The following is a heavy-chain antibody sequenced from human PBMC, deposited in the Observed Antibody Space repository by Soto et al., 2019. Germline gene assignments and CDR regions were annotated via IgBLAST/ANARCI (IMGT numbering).Heavy chain of an antibody. V-gene: IGHV4-30-2*01. CDR1: GGSISSGGYS. CDR3: ARLYNWNDAYVDY. J-gene: IGHJ4*02. D-gene: IGHD1-1*01. Sequence: QLQLQESGSGLVKPSQTLSLTCAVSGGSISSGGYSWSWIRQPPGKGLEWIGYIYHSGSTYYNPSLKGRVTISVDRSKNQFSLKLSSVTAADTAVYYCARLYNWNDAYVDYWGQGTLVTVSS. CDR2: IYHSGST.